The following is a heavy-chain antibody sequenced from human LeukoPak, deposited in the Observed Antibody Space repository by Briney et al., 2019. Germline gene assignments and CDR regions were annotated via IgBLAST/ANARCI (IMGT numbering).Heavy chain of an antibody. Sequence: GGSLRLSCAASGFTFSSYWMSWVRQAPGKGLEWVANIKKDGSEKYYVDAVKGRFTISRDNAKSSLYLQMNSLRAEDTALYFCAQWSRYFDYWGQGTLVTVSS. CDR1: GFTFSSYW. D-gene: IGHD1-26*01. J-gene: IGHJ4*02. V-gene: IGHV3-7*03. CDR3: AQWSRYFDY. CDR2: IKKDGSEK.